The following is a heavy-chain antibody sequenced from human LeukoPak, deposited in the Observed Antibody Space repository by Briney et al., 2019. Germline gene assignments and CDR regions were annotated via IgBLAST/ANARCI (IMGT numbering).Heavy chain of an antibody. CDR3: ARDRSNYDILTGYSPWFDP. J-gene: IGHJ5*02. V-gene: IGHV1-18*01. CDR2: ISAYNGNT. CDR1: GYTFTSYG. Sequence: ASVKVSCKASGYTFTSYGISWVRQAPGQGLEWMGWISAYNGNTNYAQKLQGRVTMTTDTSTSTAYMELRSLRSDDTAVYYCARDRSNYDILTGYSPWFDPWGQGTLVTVSP. D-gene: IGHD3-9*01.